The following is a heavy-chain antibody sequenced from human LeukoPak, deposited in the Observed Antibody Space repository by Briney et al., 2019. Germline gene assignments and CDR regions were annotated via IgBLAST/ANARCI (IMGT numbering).Heavy chain of an antibody. J-gene: IGHJ4*02. V-gene: IGHV3-74*01. CDR3: AKGSVETSSTWMRHLDY. Sequence: GGSLRLSCAASGFTFSSYWMHWVRQAPGKGLVWVSRIESDGSSTSYADSVKGRFTISRDNSRNTLYLQMNTLRAEDTAVYYCAKGSVETSSTWMRHLDYWGQGTLVTVSS. CDR1: GFTFSSYW. CDR2: IESDGSST. D-gene: IGHD2/OR15-2a*01.